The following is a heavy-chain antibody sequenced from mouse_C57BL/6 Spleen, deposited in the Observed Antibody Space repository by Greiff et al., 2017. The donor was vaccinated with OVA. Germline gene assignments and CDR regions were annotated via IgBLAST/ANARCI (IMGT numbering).Heavy chain of an antibody. D-gene: IGHD2-3*01. CDR2: IHPNSGST. V-gene: IGHV1-64*01. Sequence: VQLQQPGAELVKPGASVKLSCKASGYTFTSYWMHWVKQRPGQGLEWIGMIHPNSGSTNYNEKFKSKATLTVDKSSSTAYMQLSSLTSEDSAVDYCAKEGGDDGYFDYWGQGTTLTVSS. J-gene: IGHJ2*01. CDR3: AKEGGDDGYFDY. CDR1: GYTFTSYW.